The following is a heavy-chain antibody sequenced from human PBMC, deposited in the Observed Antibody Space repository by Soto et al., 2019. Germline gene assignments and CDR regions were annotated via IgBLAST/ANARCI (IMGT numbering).Heavy chain of an antibody. Sequence: ESGGGLVQPGGSLRLSCAASGFSFGGYNMNWVRQAQGKGLEWVSHITSGLTTHYADFVQGRFTISRDNAKNSLYLEMNDLRDEDTAVYYCARDTSHGVTIGGLDSWGQGTLVTVSS. V-gene: IGHV3-48*02. D-gene: IGHD3-16*01. J-gene: IGHJ4*02. CDR2: ITSGLTT. CDR1: GFSFGGYN. CDR3: ARDTSHGVTIGGLDS.